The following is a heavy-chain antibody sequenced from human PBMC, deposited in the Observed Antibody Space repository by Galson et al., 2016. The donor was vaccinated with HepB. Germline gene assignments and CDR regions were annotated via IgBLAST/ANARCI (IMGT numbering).Heavy chain of an antibody. CDR3: ARVRCSTFRWQNWFDP. D-gene: IGHD2/OR15-2a*01. Sequence: CAISGDSVSSNSAAWTWIRQSPLRGLEWLGRTYYRSKWYNDYAVSVKSRISIHPDTSKNQFSLQLNSVTPEDTAVYYCARVRCSTFRWQNWFDPWGQGTLVTVSS. V-gene: IGHV6-1*01. J-gene: IGHJ5*02. CDR1: GDSVSSNSAA. CDR2: TYYRSKWYN.